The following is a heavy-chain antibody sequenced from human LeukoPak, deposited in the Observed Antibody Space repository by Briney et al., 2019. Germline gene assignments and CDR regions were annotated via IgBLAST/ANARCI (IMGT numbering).Heavy chain of an antibody. CDR3: ARGGGELRLFDY. CDR2: ISYDGSNK. Sequence: GGSLRLSCAASGFTFSSYAMHWVRQAPGKGLEWVAVISYDGSNKYYADSVKGRFTISRDNSKNTLYLQMNNLRAEDTAVYYCARGGGELRLFDYWGQGTLVTVSS. CDR1: GFTFSSYA. D-gene: IGHD1-26*01. V-gene: IGHV3-30-3*01. J-gene: IGHJ4*02.